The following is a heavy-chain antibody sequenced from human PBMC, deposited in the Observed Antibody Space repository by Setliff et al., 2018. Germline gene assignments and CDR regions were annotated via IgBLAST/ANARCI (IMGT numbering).Heavy chain of an antibody. D-gene: IGHD1-26*01. V-gene: IGHV4-59*08. CDR3: ARHLGPWDPVDY. CDR2: VFYGGST. CDR1: GASTTTYY. J-gene: IGHJ4*02. Sequence: SETLSLTCAVSGASTTTYYWSWIRQPPGKGLEWIGYVFYGGSTKFNPPLKSRASISVDTTKNQFSLRLISVTAADTAIYYCARHLGPWDPVDYWGPGILVTVSS.